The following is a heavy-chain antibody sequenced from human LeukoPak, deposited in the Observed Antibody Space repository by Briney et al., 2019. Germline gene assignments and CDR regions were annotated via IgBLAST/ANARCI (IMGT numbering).Heavy chain of an antibody. J-gene: IGHJ5*02. CDR2: IYISGTT. V-gene: IGHV4-4*07. D-gene: IGHD2-8*01. Sequence: SLETLSLTCTVSGGSISTYYWIWIRQPAGKGLEWIGHIYISGTTNYSPSLKSRVTMSVDTSKNQFSLKLSSVAAADTAVYYCAGERTSCTNGVCRTPRWFDPWGQGILVTVSS. CDR1: GGSISTYY. CDR3: AGERTSCTNGVCRTPRWFDP.